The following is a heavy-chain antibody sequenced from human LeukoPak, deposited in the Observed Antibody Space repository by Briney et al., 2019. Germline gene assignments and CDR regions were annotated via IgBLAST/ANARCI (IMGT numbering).Heavy chain of an antibody. CDR2: IYTSGRT. J-gene: IGHJ4*02. Sequence: SETLSLTCTVSGGSVAFGSYYWTWIRQPAGKGLEWLGRIYTSGRTCYNPSLRSRVTISMDTSMNQFSLRLNSVTAADTAVYYCARARVIPASFDDWGQGTLVTVSS. D-gene: IGHD3-16*02. CDR3: ARARVIPASFDD. CDR1: GGSVAFGSYY. V-gene: IGHV4-61*02.